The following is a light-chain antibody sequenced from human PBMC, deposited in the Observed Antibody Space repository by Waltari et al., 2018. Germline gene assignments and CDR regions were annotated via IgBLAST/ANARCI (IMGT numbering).Light chain of an antibody. CDR1: SSDVGAYSY. Sequence: QSALTQPASVSGSPGPSITISCTGTSSDVGAYSYVSWYHQHPGKAPKLKIYDVSKRPSGGSNRFSGSKSANTASLTISALQAEDEADYYCSSYTSSNTLIFGGGTTLTVL. V-gene: IGLV2-14*03. CDR2: DVS. CDR3: SSYTSSNTLI. J-gene: IGLJ2*01.